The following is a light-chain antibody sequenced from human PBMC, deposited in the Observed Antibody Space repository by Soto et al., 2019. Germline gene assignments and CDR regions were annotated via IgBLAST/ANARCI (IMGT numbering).Light chain of an antibody. J-gene: IGLJ1*01. Sequence: QSALTQPASVSGPPGQSITISCTGSSNDIGAYKYVSWYQQYPGKAPKLIIFEVSNRPSGVSNRFSGSKSGNTASLTIAGLQAEGEADYHCSSYTTGSTLYVFGGGTKVTVL. CDR3: SSYTTGSTLYV. CDR2: EVS. V-gene: IGLV2-14*01. CDR1: SNDIGAYKY.